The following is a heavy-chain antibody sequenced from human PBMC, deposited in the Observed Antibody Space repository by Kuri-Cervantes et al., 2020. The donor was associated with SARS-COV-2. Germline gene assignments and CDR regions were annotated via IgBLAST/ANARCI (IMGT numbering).Heavy chain of an antibody. CDR3: ARDWGYSYAEGAFDI. Sequence: GSLRLSCTVSGGSISSSSYYWGWIRQPPGKGLEWIGSIYYSGSTYYNPSLKSRVTISVDTSKNQFSLKLSSVTAADTDVYYCARDWGYSYAEGAFDIWGQGTMVTV. CDR2: IYYSGST. V-gene: IGHV4-39*07. D-gene: IGHD5-18*01. CDR1: GGSISSSSYY. J-gene: IGHJ3*02.